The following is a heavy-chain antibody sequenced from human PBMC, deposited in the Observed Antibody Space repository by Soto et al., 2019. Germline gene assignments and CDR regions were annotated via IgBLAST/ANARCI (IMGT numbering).Heavy chain of an antibody. CDR2: FDPEDGET. D-gene: IGHD3-10*01. Sequence: ASVKVSCKVSGYTLTELSMHWVRQAPGKGLEWMGGFDPEDGETIYAQKFQGRVTMTEDTSTDTAYTELSSLRSEDTAVYYCAIQYYYGSGSYWSSWFDPWGQGTLVTVSS. V-gene: IGHV1-24*01. CDR3: AIQYYYGSGSYWSSWFDP. CDR1: GYTLTELS. J-gene: IGHJ5*02.